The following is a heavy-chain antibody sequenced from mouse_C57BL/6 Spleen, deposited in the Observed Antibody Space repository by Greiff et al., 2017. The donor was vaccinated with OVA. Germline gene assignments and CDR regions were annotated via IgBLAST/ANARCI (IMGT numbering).Heavy chain of an antibody. CDR2: RSYDGSN. Sequence: EVKLVESGPGLVKPSQSLSLTCSVTGYSITSGYYWNWIRQFPGNKLEWMGYRSYDGSNNYNQSLKNRISITRDTSKNQFFLKLNSVTTEDTATYYCARNDGYYAWYFDVWGTGTTVTVSS. CDR1: GYSITSGYY. D-gene: IGHD2-3*01. CDR3: ARNDGYYAWYFDV. J-gene: IGHJ1*03. V-gene: IGHV3-6*01.